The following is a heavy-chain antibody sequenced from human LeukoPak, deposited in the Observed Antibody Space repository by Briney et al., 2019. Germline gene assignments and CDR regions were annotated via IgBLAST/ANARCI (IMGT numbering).Heavy chain of an antibody. CDR3: ASALHTYYYDSSGYSFPGY. CDR1: GFTFSSYA. CDR2: ISYDGSNK. D-gene: IGHD3-22*01. J-gene: IGHJ4*02. V-gene: IGHV3-30-3*01. Sequence: GGSLRLSCAASGFTFSSYAMHWVRQAPGKGLEWVAVISYDGSNKYYADSVKGRFTISRDNSKNTLYLQMNSLRAEDTAVYYCASALHTYYYDSSGYSFPGYWGQGTLVTVSS.